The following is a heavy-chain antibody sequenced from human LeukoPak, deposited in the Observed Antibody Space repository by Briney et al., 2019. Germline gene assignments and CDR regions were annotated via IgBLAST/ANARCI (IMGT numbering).Heavy chain of an antibody. CDR3: ARAATNGVQSWNPNSYYFDY. CDR1: GYTFTGYY. Sequence: ASVKVSCKASGYTFTGYYMHWVRQAPGQGLEWMGWINPNSGGTNYAQKFQGRVTMTRDTSISTAYMELSRLRSDDTAVYYCARAATNGVQSWNPNSYYFDYWGQGNLVTVSS. J-gene: IGHJ4*02. D-gene: IGHD1-1*01. CDR2: INPNSGGT. V-gene: IGHV1-2*02.